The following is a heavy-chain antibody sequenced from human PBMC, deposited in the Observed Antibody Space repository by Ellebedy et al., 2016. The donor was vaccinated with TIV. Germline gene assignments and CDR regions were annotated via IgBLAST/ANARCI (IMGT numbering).Heavy chain of an antibody. Sequence: AASVKVSCKASGYTFTTCGITWLRQVPGQGLEWVGWISPYNGNTNYLQKFKDRVIMTTDTSTSTAYLELRSLRFDDTAVYYCARRDYGSGRNWFDPWGQGTLVTVSS. CDR3: ARRDYGSGRNWFDP. CDR2: ISPYNGNT. V-gene: IGHV1-18*01. CDR1: GYTFTTCG. J-gene: IGHJ5*02. D-gene: IGHD3-10*01.